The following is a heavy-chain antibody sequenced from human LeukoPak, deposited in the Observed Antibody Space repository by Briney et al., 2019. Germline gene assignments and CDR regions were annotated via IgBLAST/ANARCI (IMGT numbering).Heavy chain of an antibody. V-gene: IGHV5-51*01. J-gene: IGHJ5*02. D-gene: IGHD6-13*01. CDR3: ARHDTAAAGGSWFDP. CDR1: GYSFTSYW. Sequence: GESLKISCKGSGYSFTSYWIGWVRQMPGKGLEWMGIIYPGGSDTRYSPSFQGQVTISADKSISTAYLQWSSLKASDTAMYYCARHDTAAAGGSWFDPWGQGTLVTVYS. CDR2: IYPGGSDT.